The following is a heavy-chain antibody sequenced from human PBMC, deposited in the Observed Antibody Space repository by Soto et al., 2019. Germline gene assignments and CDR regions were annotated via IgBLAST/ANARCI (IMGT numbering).Heavy chain of an antibody. V-gene: IGHV1-24*01. J-gene: IGHJ6*02. CDR3: ATSSIAAAGTHYYYYGMDV. CDR1: GYTLTELS. CDR2: FDPEDGET. Sequence: ASVKVSCKVSGYTLTELSMHWVRQAPGKGLEWMGGFDPEDGETIYAQKFQGRVTMTEDTSTDTAYMELSSLRSEDTAVYYCATSSIAAAGTHYYYYGMDVWGQGTTVTVSS. D-gene: IGHD6-13*01.